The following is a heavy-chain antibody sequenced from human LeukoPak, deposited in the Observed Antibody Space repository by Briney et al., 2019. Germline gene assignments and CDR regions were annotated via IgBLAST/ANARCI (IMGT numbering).Heavy chain of an antibody. V-gene: IGHV1-2*02. CDR1: GYTFTGNY. CDR2: INPNSGDT. D-gene: IGHD1-1*01. CDR3: ARGISTTTTCTDY. Sequence: ASVTLFSKASGYTFTGNYIHWVRQAPGQGLEWLGWINPNSGDTNYAQKFRGRVTMTAEMSISTAYMELSSLTSDDRAVYFCARGISTTTTCTDYWAQGTLVSVSS. J-gene: IGHJ4*02.